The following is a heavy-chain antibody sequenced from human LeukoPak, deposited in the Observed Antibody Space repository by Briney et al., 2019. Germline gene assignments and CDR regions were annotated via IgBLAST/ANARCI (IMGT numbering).Heavy chain of an antibody. CDR1: GFTSGNCW. CDR3: ARDGTAAGLYFDL. CDR2: IRQDGGEK. V-gene: IGHV3-7*01. J-gene: IGHJ4*01. Sequence: WGSLRLSCAVSGFTSGNCWMNWVRQAPGKGLEWVASIRQDGGEKSYVDSVKGRFTISRDKTKNSLYLQMSSLRAEDTAVYYCARDGTAAGLYFDLWGQGTLVIVSS. D-gene: IGHD6-13*01.